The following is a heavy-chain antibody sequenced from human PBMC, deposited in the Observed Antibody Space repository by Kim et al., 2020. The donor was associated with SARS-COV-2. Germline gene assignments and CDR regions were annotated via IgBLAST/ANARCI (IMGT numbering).Heavy chain of an antibody. CDR3: AKGPTTVTTDY. Sequence: KYYADSVKGRFTISRDNSKNTLYLQMNSLRAEDTAVYYCAKGPTTVTTDYWGQGTLVTVSS. D-gene: IGHD4-17*01. V-gene: IGHV3-30*02. J-gene: IGHJ4*02. CDR2: K.